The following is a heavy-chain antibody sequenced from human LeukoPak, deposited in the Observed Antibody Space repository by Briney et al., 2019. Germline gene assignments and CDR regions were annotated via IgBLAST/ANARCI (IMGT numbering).Heavy chain of an antibody. D-gene: IGHD1-26*01. CDR2: FSGSGGST. CDR1: GFTFSSYA. V-gene: IGHV3-23*01. CDR3: ANIGRTAFDI. J-gene: IGHJ3*02. Sequence: VGSLRLSCAASGFTFSSYAMSWVRQAPGKGLEWVSSFSGSGGSTYYADSVTGRFTISRDISKNTLYLQMNSLRAEDAAVYYCANIGRTAFDIWGQGTMVTVSS.